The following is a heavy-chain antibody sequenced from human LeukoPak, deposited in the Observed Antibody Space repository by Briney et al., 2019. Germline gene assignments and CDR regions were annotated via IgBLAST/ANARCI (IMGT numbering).Heavy chain of an antibody. Sequence: RPGGSLRLSCAASGFTFDDYGMSWVRHAPGKGLEWVSGINWNGGSTGYADSVKGRFTISRDNAKNSLYLQMNSLRAEDTALYYCARDPPLTPGWNAFDIWGQGTMVTVSS. CDR2: INWNGGST. CDR1: GFTFDDYG. CDR3: ARDPPLTPGWNAFDI. J-gene: IGHJ3*02. V-gene: IGHV3-20*04. D-gene: IGHD1-14*01.